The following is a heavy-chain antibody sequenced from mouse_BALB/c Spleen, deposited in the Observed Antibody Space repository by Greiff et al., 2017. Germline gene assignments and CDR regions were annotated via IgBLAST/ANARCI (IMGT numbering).Heavy chain of an antibody. CDR2: IDPSDSET. CDR3: ARGGLPLYAMDY. J-gene: IGHJ4*01. V-gene: IGHV1S126*01. CDR1: GYSFTSYW. D-gene: IGHD2-2*01. Sequence: QVQLKQSGPQLVRPGASVKISCKASGYSFTSYWMHWVKQRPGQGLEWIGMIDPSDSETRLNQKFKDKATLTVDKSSSTAYMQLSSPTSEDSAVYYCARGGLPLYAMDYWGQGTSVTVSS.